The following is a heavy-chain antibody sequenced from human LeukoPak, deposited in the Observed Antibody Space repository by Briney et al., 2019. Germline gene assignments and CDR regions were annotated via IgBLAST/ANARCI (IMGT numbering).Heavy chain of an antibody. V-gene: IGHV1-2*02. CDR2: IDPDSGAT. J-gene: IGHJ3*02. Sequence: ASVKVSCKASGYTFTDYYIHWVRQAPGQGLEWMGWIDPDSGATNYAQKFQGRVTMTRDTSISTAYMELSRLRSDDTAVYFCAREYYDTGGRKHAFDIWGQGTMVTVSS. CDR3: AREYYDTGGRKHAFDI. D-gene: IGHD3-22*01. CDR1: GYTFTDYY.